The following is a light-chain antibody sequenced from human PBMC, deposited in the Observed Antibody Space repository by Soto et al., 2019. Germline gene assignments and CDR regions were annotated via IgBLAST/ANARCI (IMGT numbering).Light chain of an antibody. Sequence: EIVLTQSPATLSLSPGERATLSCRASQTVSSYLAWYQQKPGQAPTLLIYGASKIDTGIPARFSGSGSGTDFTLTISSLEPEDFAVYYCQQCSSWPRTFGQGTKVEI. J-gene: IGKJ1*01. CDR3: QQCSSWPRT. V-gene: IGKV3-11*01. CDR2: GAS. CDR1: QTVSSY.